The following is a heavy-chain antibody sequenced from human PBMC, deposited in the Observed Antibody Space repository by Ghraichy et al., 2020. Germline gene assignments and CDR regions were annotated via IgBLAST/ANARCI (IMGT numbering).Heavy chain of an antibody. J-gene: IGHJ4*02. CDR1: GGSISSGDYY. CDR2: IFYSGST. CDR3: ARGTWFGELLPFFDS. Sequence: SETLSLTCSVSGGSISSGDYYWNWIRQFPGKGLEWIGYIFYSGSTHYNPSLKSLVHMSIDASKNQFFLNLSSLTAADTALYYCARGTWFGELLPFFDSWGQGTLITVSS. D-gene: IGHD3-10*01. V-gene: IGHV4-31*01.